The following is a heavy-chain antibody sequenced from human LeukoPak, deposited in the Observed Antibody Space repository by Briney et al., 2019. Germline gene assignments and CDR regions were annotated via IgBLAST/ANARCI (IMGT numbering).Heavy chain of an antibody. CDR3: ARDLGCSSTSCYNHYFDY. CDR1: GGTFSSYA. J-gene: IGHJ4*02. V-gene: IGHV1-69*01. D-gene: IGHD2-2*02. CDR2: IIPIFGTA. Sequence: SVKVSCKASGGTFSSYAISWVRQAPGQGLEWMGGIIPIFGTANYAQKFQGRVTITADESTSTAYMELGSLRSEDTAVYYCARDLGCSSTSCYNHYFDYWGQGTLVTVSS.